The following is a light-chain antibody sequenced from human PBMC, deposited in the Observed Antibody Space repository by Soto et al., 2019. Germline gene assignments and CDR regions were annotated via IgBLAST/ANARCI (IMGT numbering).Light chain of an antibody. CDR3: QQSGTSPYT. Sequence: EIVLTQSPDTLSLSPGERATLSCTASQRISSTSLAWYQQKPGQAPRLLIYGSASRATGIPDRFTGSGSGTDFTLTINRLEPADFAVYYCQQSGTSPYTFGQGTKLEIK. CDR2: GSA. CDR1: QRISSTS. J-gene: IGKJ2*01. V-gene: IGKV3-20*01.